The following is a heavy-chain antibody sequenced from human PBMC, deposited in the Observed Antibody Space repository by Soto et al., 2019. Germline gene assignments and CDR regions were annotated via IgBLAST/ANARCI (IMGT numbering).Heavy chain of an antibody. J-gene: IGHJ6*02. D-gene: IGHD3-22*01. Sequence: GGSLRLSCAASGFTFSSYGMHWVRQAPGKGLEWVAVIWYDGSNKYYADSVKGRFTISRDNSKNTLYLQMNGLRAEDTAVYYCARARSSGDSSGYYYSYYYGMDVWGQGTTVTVSS. CDR2: IWYDGSNK. CDR3: ARARSSGDSSGYYYSYYYGMDV. V-gene: IGHV3-33*01. CDR1: GFTFSSYG.